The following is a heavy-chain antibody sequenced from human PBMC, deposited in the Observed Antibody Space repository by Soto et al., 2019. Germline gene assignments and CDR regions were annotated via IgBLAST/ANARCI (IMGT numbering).Heavy chain of an antibody. D-gene: IGHD1-26*01. CDR1: GYTLTSYY. CDR3: ARRLGSTAPFFDS. V-gene: IGHV1-46*01. CDR2: INPSVGTT. Sequence: SVKVSCKASGYTLTSYYMDWVRQAPGQGLEWMGKINPSVGTTTSAQKFQGRITMTRDTSTSTVYMELSSLRSEDTAVYYCARRLGSTAPFFDSWGQGSMGTVSS. J-gene: IGHJ4*02.